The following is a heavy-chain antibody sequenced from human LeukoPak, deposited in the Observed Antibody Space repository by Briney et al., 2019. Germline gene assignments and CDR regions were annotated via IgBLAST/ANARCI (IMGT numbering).Heavy chain of an antibody. CDR1: GYTFTSYG. CDR2: ISAYNGNT. V-gene: IGHV1-18*01. Sequence: ASVKVSCKASGYTFTSYGISWVRQAPGQGLEWMGWISAYNGNTNYAQKLQGRVTMTTDTSTSTAYMELRSLRSDDTAVYYCARDPAYYYGSGTEEDFDYWGQGTLVTVSS. J-gene: IGHJ4*02. D-gene: IGHD3-10*01. CDR3: ARDPAYYYGSGTEEDFDY.